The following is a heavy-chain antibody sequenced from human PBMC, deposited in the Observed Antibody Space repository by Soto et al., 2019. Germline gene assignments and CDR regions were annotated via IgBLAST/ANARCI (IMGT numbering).Heavy chain of an antibody. J-gene: IGHJ4*02. Sequence: QPGGSLRLSCAASGFTFKNYAMSWVRQAPGKGLEWVSSISNSGGSTYYADSVQGRFTISRDNSKNTLSLQMNSLRAEDTAIYYCANHRGFLVTQYFFDYWGQGTLVTAPQ. CDR2: ISNSGGST. CDR3: ANHRGFLVTQYFFDY. D-gene: IGHD2-21*02. CDR1: GFTFKNYA. V-gene: IGHV3-23*01.